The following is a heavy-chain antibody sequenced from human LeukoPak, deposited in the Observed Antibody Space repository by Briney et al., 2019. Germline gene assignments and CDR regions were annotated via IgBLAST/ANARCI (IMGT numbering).Heavy chain of an antibody. CDR3: AREDSGSYEN. Sequence: ASVKVSCKASGYTFTSYAISWVRQAPGQGLEWMGRIIPIFGTANYAQKFQGRVTITTDESTSTAYMELSSLRSEDTAVYYCAREDSGSYENWGQGTLVTVSS. CDR1: GYTFTSYA. D-gene: IGHD1-26*01. CDR2: IIPIFGTA. J-gene: IGHJ4*02. V-gene: IGHV1-69*05.